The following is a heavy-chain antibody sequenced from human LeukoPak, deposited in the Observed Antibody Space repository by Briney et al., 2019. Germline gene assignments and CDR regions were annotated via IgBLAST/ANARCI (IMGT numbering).Heavy chain of an antibody. CDR1: GGSISSSSYY. D-gene: IGHD6-19*01. J-gene: IGHJ4*02. V-gene: IGHV4-61*05. CDR3: ARGSRIVVAVDFDY. Sequence: SETLSLTCTVSGGSISSSSYYWGWIRQPPGKGLEWVGYIYYSGSTNYNPSLKSRVTISVDTSKNQFSLKLSSVTAADTAVYYCARGSRIVVAVDFDYWGQGTLVTVSS. CDR2: IYYSGST.